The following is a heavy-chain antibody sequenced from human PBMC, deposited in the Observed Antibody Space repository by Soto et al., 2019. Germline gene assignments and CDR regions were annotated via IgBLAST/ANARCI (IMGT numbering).Heavy chain of an antibody. CDR3: ARDRFRFGEVLRGTPEPHY. CDR2: INPSGGST. CDR1: GYTFTSYY. D-gene: IGHD3-10*01. Sequence: ASVKVSCKASGYTFTSYYMHWVRQAPGQGLEWMGIINPSGGSTSYAQKFQGRVTMTRDTSTSTVYMELSSLRSEDTAVYYCARDRFRFGEVLRGTPEPHYWGQGTLVTVSS. J-gene: IGHJ4*02. V-gene: IGHV1-46*01.